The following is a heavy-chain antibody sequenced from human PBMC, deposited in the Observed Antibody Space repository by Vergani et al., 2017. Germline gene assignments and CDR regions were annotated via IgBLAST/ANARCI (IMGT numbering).Heavy chain of an antibody. D-gene: IGHD3/OR15-3a*01. V-gene: IGHV4-39*01. CDR3: ARHHRGPFDY. CDR2: IYYSGST. CDR1: GGSISSSSYY. Sequence: QLQLQESGPGLVKPSETLSLTCTVSGGSISSSSYYWGWIRQPPGKVLEWIGSIYYSGSTYYNPSLKSRVTISVDTSKNQFSLKLSSVTAADTAVYYCARHHRGPFDYWGQGTLVTVSS. J-gene: IGHJ4*02.